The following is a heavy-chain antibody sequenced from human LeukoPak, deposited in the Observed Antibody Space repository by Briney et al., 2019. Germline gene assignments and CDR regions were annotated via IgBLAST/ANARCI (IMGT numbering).Heavy chain of an antibody. Sequence: GASVKVSFKASGYTFTGHYVQWVRQAPGQGLEWMGWSSPNSGDTLHAQKFQGRVTMARDTSINTAYMELSNLRSDDTAVYYCARARQGAGTYAFDIWGQGTMVTVSS. CDR1: GYTFTGHY. D-gene: IGHD6-13*01. J-gene: IGHJ3*02. CDR3: ARARQGAGTYAFDI. CDR2: SSPNSGDT. V-gene: IGHV1-2*02.